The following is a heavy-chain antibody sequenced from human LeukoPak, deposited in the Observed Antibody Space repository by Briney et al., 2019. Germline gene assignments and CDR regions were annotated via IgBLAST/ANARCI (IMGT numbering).Heavy chain of an antibody. CDR3: ARDDYGPACY. D-gene: IGHD4-17*01. V-gene: IGHV3-7*01. CDR1: GFTFSNYW. Sequence: GGSLRLSCAASGFTFSNYWMSWVRQAQGQGLEWVANMNLDGRTKYYVDSVKGRFTISRDNATNSLYLQMNSLTAEDTAVYYCARDDYGPACYGGQGTLVTVSS. J-gene: IGHJ4*02. CDR2: MNLDGRTK.